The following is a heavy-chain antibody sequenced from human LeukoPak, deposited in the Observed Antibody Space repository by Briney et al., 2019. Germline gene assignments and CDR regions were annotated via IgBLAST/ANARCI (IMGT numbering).Heavy chain of an antibody. D-gene: IGHD6-19*01. Sequence: PGRSLRLSCAASGFSFSTYAMTWVRQAPGKGLEWVSAISGNGGSRYYADSVKGRFTISRDNFKNTVYLQMDSLRAEDTAVYYCAKSLEGAVAEGFDYWGQGTLVTVSS. J-gene: IGHJ4*02. V-gene: IGHV3-23*01. CDR3: AKSLEGAVAEGFDY. CDR2: ISGNGGSR. CDR1: GFSFSTYA.